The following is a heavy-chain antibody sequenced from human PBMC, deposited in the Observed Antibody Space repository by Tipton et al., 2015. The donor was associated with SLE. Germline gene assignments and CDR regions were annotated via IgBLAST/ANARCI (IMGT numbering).Heavy chain of an antibody. D-gene: IGHD2-21*02. CDR3: ARPFTYCGGDCSPFAFDI. V-gene: IGHV4-59*12. CDR1: GGSISSYY. J-gene: IGHJ3*02. Sequence: TLSLTCTVSGGSISSYYWSWIRQPPGKGLEWIGYIYSTGSTNYNPSLKSRVTISVDTSKNQFSLKLSSVTAADTAVYYCARPFTYCGGDCSPFAFDIWGQGTLVTVSS. CDR2: IYSTGST.